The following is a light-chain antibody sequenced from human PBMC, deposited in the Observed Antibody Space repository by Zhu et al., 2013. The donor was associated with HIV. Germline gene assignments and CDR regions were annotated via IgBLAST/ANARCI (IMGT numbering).Light chain of an antibody. Sequence: SYDVTQPPSVSVSPGQTASITCSGNKLGDKYASWYQQKPGQSPVLLIFLDVKRPSGIPERFSGSNSGNTATLTISGTQSMDEADYYCQAWDRSTVVFGGGTKLTVL. CDR1: KLGDKY. V-gene: IGLV3-1*01. CDR3: QAWDRSTVV. J-gene: IGLJ2*01. CDR2: LDV.